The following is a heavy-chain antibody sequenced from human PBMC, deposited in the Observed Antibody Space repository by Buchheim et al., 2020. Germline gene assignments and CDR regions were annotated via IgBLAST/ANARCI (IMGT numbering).Heavy chain of an antibody. CDR2: INHSGST. CDR1: GGSFSGYY. Sequence: QVQLQQWGAGLLKPSETLSLTCAVYGGSFSGYYWSWIRQPPGKGLEWIGEINHSGSTNYNPSLKSRVTISVDTSKNQFSLQLSSVTAADTAVYYCARGLEQWLVYFDYWGQGTL. J-gene: IGHJ4*02. CDR3: ARGLEQWLVYFDY. D-gene: IGHD6-19*01. V-gene: IGHV4-34*01.